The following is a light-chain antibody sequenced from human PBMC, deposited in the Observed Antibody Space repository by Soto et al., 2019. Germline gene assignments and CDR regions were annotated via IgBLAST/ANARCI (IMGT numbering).Light chain of an antibody. CDR1: QSVSSSY. J-gene: IGKJ1*01. V-gene: IGKV3-20*01. Sequence: ELVLAQTPGTLSLSPGERATLSCRASQSVSSSYLAWYQLKPGQPPTLLIYGASNRATGIPDRFSGSGSGTDFTLTISRLEPEDFAVYYCQQYGSSGTFGQGTKVDIK. CDR3: QQYGSSGT. CDR2: GAS.